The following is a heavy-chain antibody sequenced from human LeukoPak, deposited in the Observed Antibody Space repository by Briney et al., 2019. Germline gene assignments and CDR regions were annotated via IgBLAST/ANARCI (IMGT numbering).Heavy chain of an antibody. CDR3: ARDPRYCSGGSCYYYGMDV. CDR1: GYRFTSYG. Sequence: GASVKVSCKASGYRFTSYGISWVRQAPGQGLEWMGWISAYNGNTNYAQKLQGRVTMTTDTSTSTAYMELRSLRSDDTAVYYCARDPRYCSGGSCYYYGMDVWGQGTTVTVSS. J-gene: IGHJ6*02. CDR2: ISAYNGNT. D-gene: IGHD2-15*01. V-gene: IGHV1-18*01.